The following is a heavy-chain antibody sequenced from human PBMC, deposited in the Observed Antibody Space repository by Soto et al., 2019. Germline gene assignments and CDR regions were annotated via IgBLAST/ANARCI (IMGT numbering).Heavy chain of an antibody. Sequence: RVSKRASGGKFSGLGVHWISQAQSKGLEWVAVISDDGSNKYYADSVKGRFTISRDNSKNTLYLQMNSLRAEDTAVYYCATDRNCVTNYYYGMGVWG. CDR3: ATDRNCVTNYYYGMGV. J-gene: IGHJ6*01. D-gene: IGHD1-7*01. CDR2: ISDDGSNK. V-gene: IGHV3-30*03. CDR1: GGKFSGLG.